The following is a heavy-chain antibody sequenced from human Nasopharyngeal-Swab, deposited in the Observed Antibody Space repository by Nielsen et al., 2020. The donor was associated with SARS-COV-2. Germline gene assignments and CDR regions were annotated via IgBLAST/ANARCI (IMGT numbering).Heavy chain of an antibody. Sequence: GESLKISCAASGFTFSSYGMHWVRQAPGKGLEWVAFIWYDGSNKYYADSVKGRFTISRDNSKNTLYLQMSSLRAEDTAVYYCARGVEVDYWGQGTLVTVSS. V-gene: IGHV3-33*01. CDR3: ARGVEVDY. J-gene: IGHJ4*02. CDR2: IWYDGSNK. CDR1: GFTFSSYG. D-gene: IGHD5-24*01.